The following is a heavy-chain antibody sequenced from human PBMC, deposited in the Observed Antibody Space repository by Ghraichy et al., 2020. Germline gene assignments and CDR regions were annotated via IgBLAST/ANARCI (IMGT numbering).Heavy chain of an antibody. Sequence: GGSRLSCVASGFIVSSNYMSWVRQAPGKGLEWVSVIYSGGSTEYADSVKGRFSISRDNSKNTVYLQMNSLRAEDTAVYYCAREIYYNSRGFSTIWGQGTLVTVSS. J-gene: IGHJ4*02. CDR3: AREIYYNSRGFSTI. V-gene: IGHV3-53*01. D-gene: IGHD3-22*01. CDR2: IYSGGST. CDR1: GFIVSSNY.